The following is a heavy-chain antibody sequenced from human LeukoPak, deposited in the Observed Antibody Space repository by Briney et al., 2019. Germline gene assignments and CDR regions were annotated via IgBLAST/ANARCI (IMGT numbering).Heavy chain of an antibody. CDR2: ISGSGEGT. V-gene: IGHV3-23*01. J-gene: IGHJ4*02. CDR3: AKDAIGQYRPYYFDC. Sequence: GGSLRLSCAASGFTFSSFAMSWVRQAPGKGLEWVSSISGSGEGTYYADYVKGRFTVSRGNSKNTVNLQLNSLRAEDTAAYYCAKDAIGQYRPYYFDCWGQGTLVTVSS. D-gene: IGHD3-16*02. CDR1: GFTFSSFA.